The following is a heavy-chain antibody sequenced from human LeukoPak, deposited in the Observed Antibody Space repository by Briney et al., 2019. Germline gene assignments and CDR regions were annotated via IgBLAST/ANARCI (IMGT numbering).Heavy chain of an antibody. Sequence: GGSLRLSCAASGFTFSSYEMNWVRQAPGKGLEWVSYVSSSGNTIYYAGSVKGRFTISRDNAKNSLYLQMNSLRAEDTAVYYCARVYGSSWYPYYYMDVWGKGTTVTISS. CDR1: GFTFSSYE. D-gene: IGHD6-13*01. CDR3: ARVYGSSWYPYYYMDV. V-gene: IGHV3-48*03. J-gene: IGHJ6*03. CDR2: VSSSGNTI.